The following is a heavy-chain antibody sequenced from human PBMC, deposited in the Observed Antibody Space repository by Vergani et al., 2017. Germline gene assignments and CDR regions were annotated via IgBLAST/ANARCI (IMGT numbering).Heavy chain of an antibody. V-gene: IGHV3-9*01. CDR3: AKDHTYDLEDNWFDP. CDR2: ISWNSGSI. Sequence: EVQLVESGGGLVQPGRSLRLSCAASGFTFDDYAMHWVRQAPGKGLEWVSGISWNSGSIGYADSVKGRFTISRDNAKNSLYQQMNSLGAEDTALYYCAKDHTYDLEDNWFDPWGQGTLVTVSS. J-gene: IGHJ5*02. D-gene: IGHD3-3*01. CDR1: GFTFDDYA.